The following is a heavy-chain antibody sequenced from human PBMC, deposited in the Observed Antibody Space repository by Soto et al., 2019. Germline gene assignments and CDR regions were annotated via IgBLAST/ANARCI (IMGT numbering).Heavy chain of an antibody. V-gene: IGHV4-34*01. CDR2: INHSGST. D-gene: IGHD2-2*01. CDR1: GGSFSGYY. CDR3: ARGLGYCSSTSCYPGWFDP. J-gene: IGHJ5*02. Sequence: QVQLQQWGAGLLKPSETLSLTCAVYGGSFSGYYWSWIRQPPGKGLEWIGEINHSGSTNYNPSLKSRVTISVDTSKNQFSLKLSSVTAADTAVYYCARGLGYCSSTSCYPGWFDPWGQGTLVTVSS.